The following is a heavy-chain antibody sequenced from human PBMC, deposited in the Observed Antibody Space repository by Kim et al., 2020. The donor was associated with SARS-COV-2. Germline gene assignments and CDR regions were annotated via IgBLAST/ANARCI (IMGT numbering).Heavy chain of an antibody. J-gene: IGHJ5*02. D-gene: IGHD6-13*01. V-gene: IGHV3-23*01. CDR3: AKDQRAGIAAAGAGWFDP. Sequence: KGRLTISRDKSTTALYLQMNSLRAKDTAVYYCAKDQRAGIAAAGAGWFDPWGQGTLVTVSS.